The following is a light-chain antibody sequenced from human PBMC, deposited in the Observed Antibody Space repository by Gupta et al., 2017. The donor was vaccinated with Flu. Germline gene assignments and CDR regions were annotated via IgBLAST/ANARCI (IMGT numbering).Light chain of an antibody. V-gene: IGKV3-20*01. CDR1: QSVNSHY. CDR3: QQYVDSPRT. J-gene: IGKJ1*01. Sequence: EIVFTQSPGTLSLSPGERATLSCRASQSVNSHYLPWYQQNPGQPPSLLIYGASSRATGIPDRFSGSGSGTDFTLISGRLEHDDFAVYYCQQYVDSPRTFGQGSKVEVK. CDR2: GAS.